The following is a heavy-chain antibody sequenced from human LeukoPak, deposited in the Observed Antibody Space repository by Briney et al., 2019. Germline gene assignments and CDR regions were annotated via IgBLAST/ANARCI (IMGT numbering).Heavy chain of an antibody. Sequence: SQTLSLTCTVSGSSISSGDYYWSWIRQPPGKGLEWIGYIYYSGSTYYNPSLKSRVTISVDTSKNQFSLKLSSVTAADTAVYYCASSTSCQEGGCYGMDVWGQGTTVTVSS. D-gene: IGHD2-2*01. CDR2: IYYSGST. CDR3: ASSTSCQEGGCYGMDV. V-gene: IGHV4-30-4*01. CDR1: GSSISSGDYY. J-gene: IGHJ6*02.